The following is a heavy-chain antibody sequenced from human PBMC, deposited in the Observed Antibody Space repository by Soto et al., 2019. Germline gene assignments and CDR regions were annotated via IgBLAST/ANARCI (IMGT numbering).Heavy chain of an antibody. V-gene: IGHV1-18*01. J-gene: IGHJ6*02. Sequence: ASVKVSCKTSGYTFTSYGISWVRQAPGQGLEWMGWISAYNGNTNYAQKLQGRVTMTTDTSTSTAYMELRSLRSDDTAVYYCARDPDPHDYGLIGMDVWGQGTTVTVSS. CDR2: ISAYNGNT. CDR3: ARDPDPHDYGLIGMDV. D-gene: IGHD4-17*01. CDR1: GYTFTSYG.